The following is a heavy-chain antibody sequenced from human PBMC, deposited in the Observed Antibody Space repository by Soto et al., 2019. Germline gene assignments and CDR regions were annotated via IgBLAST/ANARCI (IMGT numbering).Heavy chain of an antibody. J-gene: IGHJ6*02. V-gene: IGHV3-9*01. CDR1: GFTFDDYA. CDR3: AKGDTAAAGTLEGYYYYGMDV. CDR2: ISWNSGSI. D-gene: IGHD6-13*01. Sequence: GGSLRLSCAASGFTFDDYAMHWVRQAPGKGLEWVSGISWNSGSIGYADSVKGRFTISRDNAKHSLYLQMNSLRAEDTALYYCAKGDTAAAGTLEGYYYYGMDVWGQGTTVTVS.